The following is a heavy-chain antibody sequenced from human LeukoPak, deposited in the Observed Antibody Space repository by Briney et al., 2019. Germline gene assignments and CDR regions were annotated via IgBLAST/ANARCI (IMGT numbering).Heavy chain of an antibody. J-gene: IGHJ4*02. CDR2: IKEDGSEK. Sequence: GGSLRFSCAVSGFTFRYYWMSWVRQAPGKGLEWVANIKEDGSEKYYVDSVKGRFTISRDNAKRSLYLQMNSLRAEDTAVYYCASRNLFEYWGQGTLVTVSS. CDR1: GFTFRYYW. V-gene: IGHV3-7*01. CDR3: ASRNLFEY. D-gene: IGHD1-14*01.